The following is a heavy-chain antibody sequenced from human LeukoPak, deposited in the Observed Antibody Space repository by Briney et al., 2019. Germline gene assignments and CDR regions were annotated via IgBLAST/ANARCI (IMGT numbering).Heavy chain of an antibody. CDR2: INHSGST. J-gene: IGHJ4*02. CDR3: AKVQRRNGARCFDY. CDR1: GGSFSGYY. Sequence: SETLSLTCAVYGGSFSGYYWSWIRQPPGKGLEWIGEINHSGSTNYNPSLKSRVTISVDTSKNQFSLKLSSVTAADTAVYYCAKVQRRNGARCFDYWGQGTLVTVSS. D-gene: IGHD1-1*01. V-gene: IGHV4-34*01.